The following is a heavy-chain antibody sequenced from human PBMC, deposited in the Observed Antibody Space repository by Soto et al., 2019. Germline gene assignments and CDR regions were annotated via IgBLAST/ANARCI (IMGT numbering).Heavy chain of an antibody. J-gene: IGHJ6*02. Sequence: QVQVVQSGVEVRRPGSSVKVSCKASGDTFKNCVISWVRQAPGQGLEWMGGIIPLFGTTDFAQRFQGRLTIPTDESTTTAYMELSRLRSEATATYYFAAELGFGKLSVVWGQGTTVIVSS. V-gene: IGHV1-69*01. CDR3: AAELGFGKLSVV. D-gene: IGHD3-10*01. CDR2: IIPLFGTT. CDR1: GDTFKNCV.